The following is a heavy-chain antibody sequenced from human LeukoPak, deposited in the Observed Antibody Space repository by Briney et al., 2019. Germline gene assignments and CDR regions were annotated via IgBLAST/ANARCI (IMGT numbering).Heavy chain of an antibody. V-gene: IGHV1-8*01. D-gene: IGHD3-3*01. CDR3: ARNRNYDFRSGYGDYYYGMDV. Sequence: ASVTVSCKASGYTFTSYDINWVRQATGQGLEWMGWMNPNSGNTGYAQKFQGRVTMTRNTSISTAYMELSSLRSEDTAVYYCARNRNYDFRSGYGDYYYGMDVWGQGTTVTVSS. CDR2: MNPNSGNT. CDR1: GYTFTSYD. J-gene: IGHJ6*02.